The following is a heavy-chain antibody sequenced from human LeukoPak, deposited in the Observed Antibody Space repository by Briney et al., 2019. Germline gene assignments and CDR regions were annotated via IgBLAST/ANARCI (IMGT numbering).Heavy chain of an antibody. D-gene: IGHD3-22*01. CDR2: IWYDASGQ. Sequence: GSSLRLSCAASGLSFSTYGMLWVRQAPGKALEWVALIWYDASGQHYADSVKGRFTISRDTSKNTLYLQMDSLRAEDTAVYFCARDSFYDDNGYYHYFDYWGQGTLVTVAS. CDR3: ARDSFYDDNGYYHYFDY. J-gene: IGHJ4*02. CDR1: GLSFSTYG. V-gene: IGHV3-33*01.